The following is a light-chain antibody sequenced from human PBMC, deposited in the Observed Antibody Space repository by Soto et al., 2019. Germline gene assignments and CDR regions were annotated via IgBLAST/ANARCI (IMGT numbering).Light chain of an antibody. Sequence: QSALTQPASVSGSPGQSITISCTGTSNDVGGYNQVSWYQQHPGKAPKLMIYDVNNRPSGVSNRFSGSKSGNTASLTISGLQAEDEADYYCSSYTTGSTLYVFGTGTKLTVL. CDR2: DVN. V-gene: IGLV2-14*01. J-gene: IGLJ1*01. CDR3: SSYTTGSTLYV. CDR1: SNDVGGYNQ.